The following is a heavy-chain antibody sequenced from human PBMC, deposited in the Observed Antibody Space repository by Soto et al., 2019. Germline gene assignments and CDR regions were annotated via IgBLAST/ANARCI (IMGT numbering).Heavy chain of an antibody. CDR1: GGSISSGGYY. J-gene: IGHJ4*02. V-gene: IGHV4-31*03. Sequence: SETLSLTCTVSGGSISSGGYYWSWIRQHPGKGLEWIGYIYYSGSTYYNPSLKSRVTISVDTSKNQFSLKLSSVTAADTAVYYCAGERDGYNVFDYWGQGTLVTVSS. D-gene: IGHD5-12*01. CDR2: IYYSGST. CDR3: AGERDGYNVFDY.